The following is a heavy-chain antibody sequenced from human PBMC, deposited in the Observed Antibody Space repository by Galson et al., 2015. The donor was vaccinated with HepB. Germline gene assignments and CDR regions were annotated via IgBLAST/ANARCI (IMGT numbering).Heavy chain of an antibody. CDR2: IWYDGTNK. J-gene: IGHJ4*02. V-gene: IGHV3-33*01. Sequence: SLRLSCAASGFIFSNYGMHWVRQAPGKGLEWVAVIWYDGTNKYYIDSVKGRFSISRDDSENTVYLQMNSLRAEDTAIYYCARDYCSTTTCLDYWGRGTLVTVSS. D-gene: IGHD2-2*01. CDR1: GFIFSNYG. CDR3: ARDYCSTTTCLDY.